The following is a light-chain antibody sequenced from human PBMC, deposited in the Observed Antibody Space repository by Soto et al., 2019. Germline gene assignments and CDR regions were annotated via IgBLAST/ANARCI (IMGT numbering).Light chain of an antibody. CDR3: QQYNSYPWT. CDR2: QAS. J-gene: IGKJ1*01. V-gene: IGKV1-5*03. Sequence: DIQMTQSPSILSASVGDRVTITCRASQRFSTWLAWYQQKPGKAPKLLIYQASDLETGVPSRFSGSGSGTEFTLTISSLQPDDFATYYCQQYNSYPWTFGQGTKVESK. CDR1: QRFSTW.